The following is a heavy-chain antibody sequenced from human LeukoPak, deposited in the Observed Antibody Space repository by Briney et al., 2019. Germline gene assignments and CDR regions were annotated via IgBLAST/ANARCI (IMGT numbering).Heavy chain of an antibody. D-gene: IGHD3-10*01. V-gene: IGHV1-2*02. CDR3: ARGGSGSYFSWLDP. CDR1: GYTFTGYY. J-gene: IGHJ5*02. Sequence: ASVKVSCKASGYTFTGYYIHWVRQAPGQGLECVGWINPNSGGTDYAQKFQGRVTMTRDTSISTAYMELSRLRSDDTAVYYCARGGSGSYFSWLDPWGKGTLVTVSS. CDR2: INPNSGGT.